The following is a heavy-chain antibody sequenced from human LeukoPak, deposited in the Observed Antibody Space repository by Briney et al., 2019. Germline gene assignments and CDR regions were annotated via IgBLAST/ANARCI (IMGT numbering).Heavy chain of an antibody. D-gene: IGHD3-22*01. J-gene: IGHJ4*02. CDR1: GYTFTSYG. CDR2: ISAYNGNT. V-gene: IGHV1-18*01. CDR3: ARLERGYDSSGYYSPDY. Sequence: ASVKVSCKASGYTFTSYGISWVRQAPGQGLEWMGWISAYNGNTNYAQKLQGRVTMTTDTSTSTAYMELRSLRSDDTAVYYCARLERGYDSSGYYSPDYWGQGTLVTVSS.